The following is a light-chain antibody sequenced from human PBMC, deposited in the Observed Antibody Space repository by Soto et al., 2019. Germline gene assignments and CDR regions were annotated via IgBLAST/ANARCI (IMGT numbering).Light chain of an antibody. CDR1: QSVGSNY. J-gene: IGKJ5*01. CDR3: QQYGYSPIT. CDR2: GES. V-gene: IGKV3-20*01. Sequence: EFVLTQSPGTLSLSPGESATLSCRASQSVGSNYLAWYQQKTGQAPRLLIYGESSRATGIADRFSGSGSGTDLNLTISRLEPEDFALYYCQQYGYSPITCGQGTRLEIK.